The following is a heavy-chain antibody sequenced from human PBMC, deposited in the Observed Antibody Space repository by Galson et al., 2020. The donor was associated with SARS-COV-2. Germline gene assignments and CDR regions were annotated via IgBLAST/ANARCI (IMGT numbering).Heavy chain of an antibody. Sequence: SETLSITCTVSGGSIISRAYHWIWLRQPAGQGLEWIGSIHTTTGGTNYNPSLKSPVTISVDTSKNQFSLRLTSVTAADTAVYYCARESRWDLYFDYWGQGTLVTVSS. CDR2: IHTTTGGT. J-gene: IGHJ4*02. V-gene: IGHV4-61*02. CDR3: ARESRWDLYFDY. CDR1: GGSIISRAYH. D-gene: IGHD1-26*01.